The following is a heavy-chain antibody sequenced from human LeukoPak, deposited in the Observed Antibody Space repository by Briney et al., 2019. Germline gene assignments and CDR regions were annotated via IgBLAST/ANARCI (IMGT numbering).Heavy chain of an antibody. CDR3: ARDGSITIFGVVTQHGRDV. V-gene: IGHV1-69*04. CDR1: GGTFSSYA. D-gene: IGHD3-3*01. J-gene: IGHJ6*02. CDR2: IIPIFGIA. Sequence: SVKVSCKASGGTFSSYAITWVRQAPGQGLEWMGRIIPIFGIANYAQKFQGRVTITADKSTSTAYMELSSLRSEDTAVYYCARDGSITIFGVVTQHGRDVWGQGTTVTVSS.